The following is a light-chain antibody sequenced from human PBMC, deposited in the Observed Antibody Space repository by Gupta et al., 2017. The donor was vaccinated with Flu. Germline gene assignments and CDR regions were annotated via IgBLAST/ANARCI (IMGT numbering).Light chain of an antibody. J-gene: IGLJ2*01. CDR1: TSNIGNNY. Sequence: QSVLTQPPSVSAAPGQMVTISCSEITSNIGNNYVSWYQQVPGAAPKLLVYDNDERPSGISDRFSGSKSGTSATLAITGLQAGDEADYYCATWDNILSAVVFGGGTKLTVL. CDR3: ATWDNILSAVV. CDR2: DND. V-gene: IGLV1-51*01.